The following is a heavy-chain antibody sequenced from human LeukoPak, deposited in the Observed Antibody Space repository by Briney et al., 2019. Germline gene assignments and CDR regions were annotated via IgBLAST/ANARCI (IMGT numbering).Heavy chain of an antibody. J-gene: IGHJ4*02. CDR1: GGSISSSNYY. D-gene: IGHD7-27*01. CDR3: ARPPNIRTPNWFDY. Sequence: PSQTLSLTCSVSGGSISSSNYYWSWIRQPPGKGLEWIGEINHSGSTNYNPSLKSRVTISVDTSKNQFSLKLSSVTAADTAVYYCARPPNIRTPNWFDYWGQGTLVTVSS. V-gene: IGHV4-39*07. CDR2: INHSGST.